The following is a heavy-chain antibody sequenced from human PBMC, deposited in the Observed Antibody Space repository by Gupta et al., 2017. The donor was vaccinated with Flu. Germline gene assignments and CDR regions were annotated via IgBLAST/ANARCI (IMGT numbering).Heavy chain of an antibody. CDR3: AKMPRCEGYVGPNWFGP. J-gene: IGHJ5*02. D-gene: IGHD1-1*01. CDR2: LSGDGAKP. Sequence: AMSWVRQAAGKRLEWVSGLSGDGAKPYYADAGRGRFVISRDNFLNTVALHMNRLKEEEKDMYFCAKMPRCEGYVGPNWFGPWVQGTLV. CDR1: A. V-gene: IGHV3-23*01.